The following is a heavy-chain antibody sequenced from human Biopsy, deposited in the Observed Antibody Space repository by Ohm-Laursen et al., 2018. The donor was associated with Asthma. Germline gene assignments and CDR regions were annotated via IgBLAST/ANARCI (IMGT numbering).Heavy chain of an antibody. V-gene: IGHV4-61*01. J-gene: IGHJ4*02. CDR2: IHYSGST. CDR1: GGSVTSATFH. CDR3: AGFCSGGNCPDH. D-gene: IGHD2-15*01. Sequence: GTLSLTCPVTGGSVTSATFHWSWIRQPPGKGLEWIGNIHYSGSTYSNPSLKSRVTISVDTSKKQISLRLSSVIAADTAVYYCAGFCSGGNCPDHWGQGTLVTVSS.